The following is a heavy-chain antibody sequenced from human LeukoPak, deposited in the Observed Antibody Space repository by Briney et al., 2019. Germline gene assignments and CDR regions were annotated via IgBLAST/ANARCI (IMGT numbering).Heavy chain of an antibody. CDR3: AKDSLFHYGDYVVY. CDR1: GFTFSSYA. CDR2: ISGSGGST. V-gene: IGHV3-23*01. D-gene: IGHD4-17*01. Sequence: PGGSLRLSCAASGFTFSSYAMSWVRQAPGKGLEWVSAISGSGGSTYYADSVKGRFTISRDNPKNTLYLQMNSLRAEDTAVYYCAKDSLFHYGDYVVYWGQGTLVTVSS. J-gene: IGHJ4*02.